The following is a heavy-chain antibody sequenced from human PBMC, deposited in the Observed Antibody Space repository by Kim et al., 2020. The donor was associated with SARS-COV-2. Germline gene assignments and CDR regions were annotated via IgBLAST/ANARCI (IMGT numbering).Heavy chain of an antibody. Sequence: SETLSLTCSVSGGFIRYYYWSWIRQPPGKGLEWIGYIYYSGSTNYNPSLKSRVTISLDTSKNQFSLKLTSVTAADTAVYYCARRALASADLSAFDIWGQGTMVTVSS. CDR1: GGFIRYYY. CDR3: ARRALASADLSAFDI. CDR2: IYYSGST. J-gene: IGHJ3*02. D-gene: IGHD6-13*01. V-gene: IGHV4-59*13.